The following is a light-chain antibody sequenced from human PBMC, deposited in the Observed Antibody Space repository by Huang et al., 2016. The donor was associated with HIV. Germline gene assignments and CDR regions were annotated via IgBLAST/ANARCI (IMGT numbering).Light chain of an antibody. CDR2: WAS. V-gene: IGKV4-1*01. Sequence: DIVMTQSPDSLAVSLGERATINCKSSPSVLYSADKKNYLAWYQQKVGQPPKLLIYWASTRESGVPARFSGSGSGTNFTLSISGLQAEDVALYFCQQSYGRQPTFGQGTKVEIK. CDR3: QQSYGRQPT. J-gene: IGKJ1*01. CDR1: PSVLYSADKKNY.